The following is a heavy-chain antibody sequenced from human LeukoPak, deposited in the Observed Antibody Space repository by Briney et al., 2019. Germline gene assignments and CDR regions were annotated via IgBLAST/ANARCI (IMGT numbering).Heavy chain of an antibody. Sequence: GGSLRLSCAASGFTFSTFAMIWVRQPPGKGLEWVSSIFPGGGEIHYADSVRGRFTISRDNSKSSLYLQMNSLRAEDTAIYYCATYRQVLLPFESWGQGTLVTVSS. CDR1: GFTFSTFA. D-gene: IGHD5-18*01. J-gene: IGHJ4*02. CDR3: ATYRQVLLPFES. CDR2: IFPGGGEI. V-gene: IGHV3-23*01.